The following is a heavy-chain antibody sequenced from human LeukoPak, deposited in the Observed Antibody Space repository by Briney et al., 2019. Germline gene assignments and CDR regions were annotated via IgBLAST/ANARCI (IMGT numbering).Heavy chain of an antibody. CDR3: ASGKDIVVVVAATRKPGSPDGYYYGMDV. J-gene: IGHJ6*02. V-gene: IGHV1-69*13. CDR1: GGTFSSYA. D-gene: IGHD2-15*01. CDR2: IIPIFGTA. Sequence: VASVKVSCKASGGTFSSYAISWVRQAPGQGLEWMGGIIPIFGTANYAQKFQGRVTITADESTSTAYMELSSLRSEDTAVYYCASGKDIVVVVAATRKPGSPDGYYYGMDVWGQGTTVTVSS.